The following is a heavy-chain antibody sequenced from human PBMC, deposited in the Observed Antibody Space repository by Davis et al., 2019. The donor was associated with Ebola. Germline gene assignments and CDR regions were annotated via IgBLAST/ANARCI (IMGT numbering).Heavy chain of an antibody. Sequence: PGGSLRLSCAASGFTFSSYSMNWVRQAPGKGLEWVSSISSSSSYIYYADSVKGRFTISRDNAKNSLYLQMNSLRAEDTAVYYCARDRPSMYYYDSSGYYRDYWGQGTLVTVSS. CDR2: ISSSSSYI. CDR1: GFTFSSYS. J-gene: IGHJ4*02. V-gene: IGHV3-21*01. CDR3: ARDRPSMYYYDSSGYYRDY. D-gene: IGHD3-22*01.